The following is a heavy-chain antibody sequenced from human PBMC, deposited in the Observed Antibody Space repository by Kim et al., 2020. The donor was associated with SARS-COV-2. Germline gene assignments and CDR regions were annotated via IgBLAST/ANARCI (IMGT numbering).Heavy chain of an antibody. CDR3: ARDGDLYSSGKDAFDI. D-gene: IGHD6-19*01. CDR1: GFTFSSYW. V-gene: IGHV3-7*01. J-gene: IGHJ3*02. Sequence: GGSLRLSCAASGFTFSSYWMTWVRQAPGKGLEWVANIKQDGNQKYYVDSVKGRFTISRDNAKNSLYPQMNSLRAEDTAVYYCARDGDLYSSGKDAFDIW. CDR2: IKQDGNQK.